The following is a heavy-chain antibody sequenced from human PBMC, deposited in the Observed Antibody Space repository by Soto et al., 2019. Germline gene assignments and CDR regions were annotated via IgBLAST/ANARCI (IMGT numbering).Heavy chain of an antibody. CDR2: IIPILGIA. D-gene: IGHD4-17*01. CDR3: ARESHDYGDYSAFDI. J-gene: IGHJ3*02. V-gene: IGHV1-69*04. Sequence: SVKVSCKASGGTFSSYTISWVRQAPGQGLEWMGRIIPILGIANYAQKFQGRVTITADKSTSTAYMELSSLRSEDTAVYYCARESHDYGDYSAFDIWGQGTMVTVSS. CDR1: GGTFSSYT.